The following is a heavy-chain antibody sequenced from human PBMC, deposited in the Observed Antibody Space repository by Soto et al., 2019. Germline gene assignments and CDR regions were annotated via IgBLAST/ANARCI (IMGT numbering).Heavy chain of an antibody. Sequence: GGSLRLSCAASGFTFSGSAMHWVRQASGKGLEWVGRIRSKANSYATAYAASVKGRFTISRDDSKNTAYLQMNSLKTEDTAVYYCTRQSSYYYYGYWGQGTLVTVSS. CDR3: TRQSSYYYYGY. D-gene: IGHD3-10*01. J-gene: IGHJ4*02. V-gene: IGHV3-73*01. CDR2: IRSKANSYAT. CDR1: GFTFSGSA.